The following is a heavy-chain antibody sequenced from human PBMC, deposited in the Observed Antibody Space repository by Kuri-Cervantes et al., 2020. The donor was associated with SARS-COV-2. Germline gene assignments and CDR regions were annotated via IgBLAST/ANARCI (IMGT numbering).Heavy chain of an antibody. J-gene: IGHJ4*02. CDR2: ISAYNGNT. CDR1: GYTFTSYG. CDR3: ATFGLRFLEWLPLKSYYFDY. V-gene: IGHV1-18*01. Sequence: ASVKVSCKASGYTFTSYGISWVRQAPGQGLEWMGWISAYNGNTNYAQKLQGRVTMTTDTSTSTAYMELSCLRSEDTAVYYCATFGLRFLEWLPLKSYYFDYWGQGTLVTISS. D-gene: IGHD3-3*01.